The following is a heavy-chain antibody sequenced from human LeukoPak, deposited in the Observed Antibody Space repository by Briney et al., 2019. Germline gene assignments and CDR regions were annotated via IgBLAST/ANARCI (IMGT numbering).Heavy chain of an antibody. J-gene: IGHJ6*03. D-gene: IGHD3-10*01. CDR3: TRARYTMVRGANYYYYYMDV. CDR2: IRSKAYGGTT. V-gene: IGHV3-49*04. CDR1: GFTFGDYA. Sequence: GGSLRLSCTASGFTFGDYAMSWVRQAPGKGLEWVGFIRSKAYGGTTEYAASVKGRFTISRDDSKSIAYLQMNSLKTEDTAVYYCTRARYTMVRGANYYYYYMDVWGKGTTVTISS.